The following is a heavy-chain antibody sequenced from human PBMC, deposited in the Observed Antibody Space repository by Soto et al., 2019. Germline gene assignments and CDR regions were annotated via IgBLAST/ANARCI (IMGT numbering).Heavy chain of an antibody. CDR1: GGSISDYY. Sequence: QVQLQESGPGLVKPSETLSLTCSVSGGSISDYYWSWIRQPAGKGLEWIGRIYSSGNSNSNPSLKSRVTMSVDTSKNQYSLKLRSVTAADTAVYYCARDLQVVDGSFDYWGQGTLVTVSS. CDR2: IYSSGNS. V-gene: IGHV4-4*07. CDR3: ARDLQVVDGSFDY. J-gene: IGHJ4*02. D-gene: IGHD3-22*01.